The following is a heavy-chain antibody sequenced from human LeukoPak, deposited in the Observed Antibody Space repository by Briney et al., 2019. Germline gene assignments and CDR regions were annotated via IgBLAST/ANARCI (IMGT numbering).Heavy chain of an antibody. V-gene: IGHV4-39*07. CDR2: IYYSGST. CDR3: ASYVEYYDSSGYNGYYFDY. CDR1: GGSISSSSYY. J-gene: IGHJ4*02. D-gene: IGHD3-22*01. Sequence: SETLSLTCTVSGGSISSSSYYWGWIRQPPGKGLEWIGSIYYSGSTYYNPSLKSRVTISVDTSKNQFSLKLSSVTAADTAVYYCASYVEYYDSSGYNGYYFDYWGQGTLVTVSS.